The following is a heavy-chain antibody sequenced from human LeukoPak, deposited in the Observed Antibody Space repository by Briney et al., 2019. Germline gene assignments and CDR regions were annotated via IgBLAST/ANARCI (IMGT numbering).Heavy chain of an antibody. CDR3: ARASNREGEYYFDY. Sequence: GGSLRLSCAASGFTFSSYSMNWVRQAPGKGLEWVSSISSSSSYIYYADSVKGRFTISRDNAKNSLYLQMNGLRAEDTAVYYCARASNREGEYYFDYWGQGTLVTVSS. CDR1: GFTFSSYS. J-gene: IGHJ4*02. CDR2: ISSSSSYI. D-gene: IGHD6-6*01. V-gene: IGHV3-21*01.